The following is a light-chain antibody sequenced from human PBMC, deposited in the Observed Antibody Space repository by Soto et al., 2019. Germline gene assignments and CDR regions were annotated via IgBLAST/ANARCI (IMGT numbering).Light chain of an antibody. CDR3: QHYDNLPRT. CDR1: HNIYNY. CDR2: DAS. J-gene: IGKJ4*01. Sequence: IEITQAPSSVSAYVGDSVTIACXASHNIYNYLNWYHQKPGKAPKLLIFDASNLERGVPSRFSGSGSRTHFSLSINNLQPEDVGTYFCQHYDNLPRTFGGGTKVDIK. V-gene: IGKV1-33*01.